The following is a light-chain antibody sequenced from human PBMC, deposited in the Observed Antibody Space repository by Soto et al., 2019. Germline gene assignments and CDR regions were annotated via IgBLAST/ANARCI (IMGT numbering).Light chain of an antibody. J-gene: IGKJ1*01. CDR1: QSVSSDT. V-gene: IGKV3-20*01. Sequence: ETVLTQSPGTLSLSPGERATLSCRASQSVSSDTLAWYQQKPGQAPRLLLYGASTRATGIPDRFSGSGSGTDFTLTVSRLEPDDFAVYYCQQYGTXPSWTFGQGTKVDIK. CDR3: QQYGTXPSWT. CDR2: GAS.